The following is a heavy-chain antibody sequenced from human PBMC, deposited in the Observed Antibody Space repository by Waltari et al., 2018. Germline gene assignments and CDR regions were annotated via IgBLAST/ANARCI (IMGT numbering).Heavy chain of an antibody. V-gene: IGHV4-39*07. CDR1: GGSISSSSYY. CDR3: AREGTIFGVAGGAFDI. CDR2: IYYSGST. D-gene: IGHD3-3*01. Sequence: QLQLQESGPGLVKPSETLSLTCTVSGGSISSSSYYWGWIRQPPGKGLEWIGSIYYSGSTYYNPSLKSRVTISVDTSKNQFSLKLSSVTAADTAVYYCAREGTIFGVAGGAFDIWGQGTMVTVSS. J-gene: IGHJ3*02.